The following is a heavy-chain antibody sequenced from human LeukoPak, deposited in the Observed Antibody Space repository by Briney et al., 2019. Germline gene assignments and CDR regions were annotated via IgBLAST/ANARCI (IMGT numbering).Heavy chain of an antibody. D-gene: IGHD3-16*01. J-gene: IGHJ4*02. CDR2: ISSSSSYI. Sequence: GGSLRLSCAASGFTFSSYSMNWVRQAPGKGLEWVSSISSSSSYIYYADSVKGRFTISRDNAKNSLYLQMNSLRAEDTAVYYCASPNLPVRSTPLGYWGQGTLVTVSS. CDR3: ASPNLPVRSTPLGY. V-gene: IGHV3-21*01. CDR1: GFTFSSYS.